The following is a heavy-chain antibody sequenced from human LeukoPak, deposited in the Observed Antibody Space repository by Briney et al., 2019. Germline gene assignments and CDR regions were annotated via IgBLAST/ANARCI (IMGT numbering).Heavy chain of an antibody. CDR1: GFTFSSYW. J-gene: IGHJ6*04. Sequence: QPGGSLRLSCAASGFTFSSYWMNWVRQAPGKGLEWVANIKQDGNEKYYVDSVKGRFTISRDNAKNSLYLQMNSLRAEDTAVYCCAELGITMIGGVWGKGTTVTISS. V-gene: IGHV3-7*01. CDR3: AELGITMIGGV. D-gene: IGHD3-10*02. CDR2: IKQDGNEK.